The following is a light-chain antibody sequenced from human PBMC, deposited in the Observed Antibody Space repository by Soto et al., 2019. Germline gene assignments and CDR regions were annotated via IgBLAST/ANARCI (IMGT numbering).Light chain of an antibody. CDR3: SSYTSGSSHYV. Sequence: QSALTQPPSASGSPGQSVTISCTGTSSDIGGYNSVSWYQQHPGKAPRLMIYEVNKRPSGVPDRFSGSKSGYTASLTVSGLQTEDEADYHCSSYTSGSSHYVFGTGTKLTVL. CDR2: EVN. CDR1: SSDIGGYNS. V-gene: IGLV2-8*01. J-gene: IGLJ1*01.